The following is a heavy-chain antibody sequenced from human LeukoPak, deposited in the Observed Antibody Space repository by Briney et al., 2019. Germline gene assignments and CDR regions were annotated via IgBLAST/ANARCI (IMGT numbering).Heavy chain of an antibody. CDR1: GGSISSYY. Sequence: SETLSLTCTVSGGSISSYYWSWIRQPAGKGLEWIGRIYTSGSTNCNPSLKSRVTMSVDTSKDQFSLKLSSVNAADTAMYYCARHRSPLESFHHWGQGTLVTVSS. V-gene: IGHV4-4*07. J-gene: IGHJ1*01. D-gene: IGHD3-3*01. CDR3: ARHRSPLESFHH. CDR2: IYTSGST.